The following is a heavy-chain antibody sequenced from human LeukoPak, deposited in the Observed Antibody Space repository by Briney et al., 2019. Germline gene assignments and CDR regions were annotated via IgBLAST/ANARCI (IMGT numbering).Heavy chain of an antibody. J-gene: IGHJ4*02. Sequence: SKTLSLTCTVSGGSISSSSYYWGWIRQPPGKGLEWIGSIYYSGSTYYNPSLKSRVTISVDTSKNQFSLKLSSVTAADTAVYYCARGPIEYSSSWFSFGYWGQGTLVTVSS. CDR3: ARGPIEYSSSWFSFGY. V-gene: IGHV4-39*07. D-gene: IGHD6-13*01. CDR1: GGSISSSSYY. CDR2: IYYSGST.